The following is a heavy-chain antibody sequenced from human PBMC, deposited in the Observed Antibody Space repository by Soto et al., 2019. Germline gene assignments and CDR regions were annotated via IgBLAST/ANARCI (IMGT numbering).Heavy chain of an antibody. J-gene: IGHJ4*02. CDR2: IYYSGST. CDR3: ASSVYDSSGLTFDY. V-gene: IGHV4-31*03. CDR1: GGSISSGGYY. Sequence: SETLSLTXTVSGGSISSGGYYWSWIRQHSGKGLEWIGYIYYSGSTYYNPSLKSRVTISVDTSKNQFSLKLSSVTAADTAVYYCASSVYDSSGLTFDYWGQGTLVTVSS. D-gene: IGHD3-22*01.